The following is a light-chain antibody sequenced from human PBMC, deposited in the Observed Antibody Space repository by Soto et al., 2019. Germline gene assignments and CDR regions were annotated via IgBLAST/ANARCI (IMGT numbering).Light chain of an antibody. Sequence: EIVLTRSPGTLSLSPGERATLSCRASQSVSSSYLAWYQQKPGQAPRLLIYDASNRATGIPARFSGSGSGTDFTLTISSLEPEDFAVYYCQQRSNWPTFGQGTKVDI. CDR1: QSVSSSY. CDR3: QQRSNWPT. CDR2: DAS. J-gene: IGKJ1*01. V-gene: IGKV3-11*01.